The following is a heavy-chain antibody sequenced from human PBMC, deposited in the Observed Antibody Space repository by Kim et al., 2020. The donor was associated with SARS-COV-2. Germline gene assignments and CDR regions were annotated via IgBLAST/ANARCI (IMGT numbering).Heavy chain of an antibody. J-gene: IGHJ4*02. V-gene: IGHV4-4*02. CDR1: GGSISSSNW. D-gene: IGHD2-15*01. Sequence: SETLSLTCAVSGGSISSSNWWSWVRQPPGKGLEWIGEIYHSGSTNYNPSLKSRVTISVDKSKNQFSLKLSSVTAADTAVYYCARDWGNFVGYCSGGSCPPFDYWCQGTLVTVSS. CDR2: IYHSGST. CDR3: ARDWGNFVGYCSGGSCPPFDY.